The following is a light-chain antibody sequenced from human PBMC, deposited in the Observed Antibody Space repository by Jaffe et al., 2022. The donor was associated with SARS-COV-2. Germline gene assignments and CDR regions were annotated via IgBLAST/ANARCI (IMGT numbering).Light chain of an antibody. CDR1: QSVLYSSNSKNF. CDR2: WAS. J-gene: IGKJ1*01. Sequence: DIVMTQSPDSLAVSLGERATINCKSSQSVLYSSNSKNFLAWYQQKLGQPPKLLIYWASTRESGVPDRFSGSGSGTDFTLTISSLQAEDVAVYYCQQYYNTPWTFGQGTKVEIK. CDR3: QQYYNTPWT. V-gene: IGKV4-1*01.